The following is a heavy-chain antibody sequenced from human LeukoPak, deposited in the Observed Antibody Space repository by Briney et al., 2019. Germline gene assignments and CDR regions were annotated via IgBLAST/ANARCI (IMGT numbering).Heavy chain of an antibody. J-gene: IGHJ4*02. CDR3: AKCYWGLDTAFDY. CDR1: GFIFSNYV. D-gene: IGHD5-18*01. CDR2: ISDSGGDT. Sequence: GGTLRLSCAASGFIFSNYVMSWVRQAPGKGLEWVSTISDSGGDTYYADSVKGRFTTSRDNSKNTLYLQMNSLRAEDTAVYYCAKCYWGLDTAFDYWGQGTLVTVSS. V-gene: IGHV3-23*01.